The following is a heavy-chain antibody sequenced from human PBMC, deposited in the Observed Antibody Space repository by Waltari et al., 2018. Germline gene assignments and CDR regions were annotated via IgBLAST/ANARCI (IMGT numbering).Heavy chain of an antibody. CDR3: ARNIEATGTEGAFDV. CDR1: GSAFNGHT. J-gene: IGHJ3*01. V-gene: IGHV1-69*02. Sequence: QVQLVQSGAEVKKPGSSVKVSCKASGSAFNGHTISWVRQAPGQGLEWMGRITPILGISTNAQKFQGRVTITADKSTMTAYMDLTSLTSDDTAVYYCARNIEATGTEGAFDVWGQGTMVTVSS. CDR2: ITPILGIS. D-gene: IGHD1-1*01.